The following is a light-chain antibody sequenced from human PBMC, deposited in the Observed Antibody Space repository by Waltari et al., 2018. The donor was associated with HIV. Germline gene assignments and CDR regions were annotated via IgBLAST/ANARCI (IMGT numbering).Light chain of an antibody. V-gene: IGLV5-37*01. CDR3: MIWPGIVWV. CDR2: YNSESDK. Sequence: QPVVRQPPSSSASPGESARLTCTLPSDIDVDDYNIYWYPKKRGRPPRFLFYYNSESDKGHGSEVPSRCSGSKEASVNSGILRTAGLQSEEEADYYCMIWPGIVWVFGGGTKLTVL. J-gene: IGLJ3*02. CDR1: SDIDVDDYN.